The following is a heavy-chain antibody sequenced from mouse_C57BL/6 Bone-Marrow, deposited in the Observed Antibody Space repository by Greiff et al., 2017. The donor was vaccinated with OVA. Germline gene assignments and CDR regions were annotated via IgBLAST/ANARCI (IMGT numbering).Heavy chain of an antibody. J-gene: IGHJ3*01. V-gene: IGHV1-81*01. CDR3: AREGPYYYGSGFAY. CDR2: IYPRSGNT. D-gene: IGHD1-1*01. CDR1: GYTFTSYG. Sequence: VKVVESGAELARPGASVKLSCKASGYTFTSYGISWVKQRTGQGLEWIGEIYPRSGNTYYNEKFKGKATLTADKSSSTAYMELRSLTSEDSAVYFCAREGPYYYGSGFAYWGQGTLVTVSA.